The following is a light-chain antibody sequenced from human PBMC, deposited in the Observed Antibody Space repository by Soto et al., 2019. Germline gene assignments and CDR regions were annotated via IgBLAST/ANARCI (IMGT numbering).Light chain of an antibody. CDR2: AAS. V-gene: IGKV1-9*01. Sequence: DMQMTQSPSTLSGSVGDRVTISCRMSQGISSYLAWYQQKPGKAPELLIYAASALQSGVPSRFSGSGSGTEFTLTISSLQPEDFATYYCQQLNSYPWTFGQGTKVDIK. CDR1: QGISSY. J-gene: IGKJ1*01. CDR3: QQLNSYPWT.